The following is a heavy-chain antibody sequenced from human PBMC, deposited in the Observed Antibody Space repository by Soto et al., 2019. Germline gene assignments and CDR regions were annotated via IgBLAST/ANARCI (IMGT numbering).Heavy chain of an antibody. D-gene: IGHD1-26*01. CDR1: GGTFSSYA. CDR2: IIPIFGTA. CDR3: AIEMSGSRGAWYYGMDV. J-gene: IGHJ6*02. Sequence: QVQLVQSGAEVKKPGSSVKVSCKASGGTFSSYAISWVRQAPGQGLEWMGGIIPIFGTANYAQKFQGRVTITADESTSTAYMELSSLRSEDTAVYYCAIEMSGSRGAWYYGMDVWGQGTTVTVSS. V-gene: IGHV1-69*01.